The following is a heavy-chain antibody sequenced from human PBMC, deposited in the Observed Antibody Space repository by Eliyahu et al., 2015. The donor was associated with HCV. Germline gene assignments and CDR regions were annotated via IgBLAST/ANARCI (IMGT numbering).Heavy chain of an antibody. Sequence: QVQLVESGGGVVQPGRSLRLSCAASGFTFSSYGMHWVRQAPGKGLEWVAVIWYDGSNKYYADSVKGRFTISRDNSKNTLYLQMNSLRAEDTAVYYCARELEWSGPFDYWGQGTLVTVSS. D-gene: IGHD3-3*01. CDR3: ARELEWSGPFDY. J-gene: IGHJ4*02. CDR1: GFTFSSYG. V-gene: IGHV3-33*01. CDR2: IWYDGSNK.